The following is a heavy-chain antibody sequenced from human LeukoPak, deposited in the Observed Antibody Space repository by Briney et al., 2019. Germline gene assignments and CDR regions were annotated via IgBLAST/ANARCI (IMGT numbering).Heavy chain of an antibody. J-gene: IGHJ4*02. D-gene: IGHD3-10*01. CDR1: GFTFTNYA. CDR2: ISYNGGNK. CDR3: AKDWGFQFASWSYCDF. V-gene: IGHV3-30*18. Sequence: GGSLRLSCPVSGFTFTNYAMHWVRQAPGKGLEWVAVISYNGGNKFYVDSVKGRFTISRDNSKNTLYLQMDSPRVGDTAVYYCAKDWGFQFASWSYCDFWGQGTLVTVSS.